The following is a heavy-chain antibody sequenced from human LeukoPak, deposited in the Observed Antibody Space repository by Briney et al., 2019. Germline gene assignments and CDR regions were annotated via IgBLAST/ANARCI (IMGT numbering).Heavy chain of an antibody. J-gene: IGHJ5*02. CDR2: INPNSGGT. D-gene: IGHD2-2*02. CDR3: ARLGYCSSTSCYNARWFDP. Sequence: ASVKVSCKASGYTFTGYYMHWVRQAPGLGLEWMGWINPNSGGTNYAQKFQGRVTMTRDTSISTAYMELSRLRSDDTAVYYCARLGYCSSTSCYNARWFDPWGQGTLVTVSS. V-gene: IGHV1-2*02. CDR1: GYTFTGYY.